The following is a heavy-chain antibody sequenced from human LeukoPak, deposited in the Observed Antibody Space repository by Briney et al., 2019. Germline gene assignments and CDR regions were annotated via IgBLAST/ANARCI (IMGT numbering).Heavy chain of an antibody. D-gene: IGHD5-12*01. CDR2: IYYSGST. V-gene: IGHV4-59*08. CDR1: GGSISSYY. CDR3: ARHPSGYEGYFDY. Sequence: PSETLSLTCTVSGGSISSYYWSWIRQPPGKGLEWIGYIYYSGSTNYNPSLKSRVTIPVDTSKNQFSLKLSSVTAADTAVYYCARHPSGYEGYFDYWGQGTLVTVSS. J-gene: IGHJ4*02.